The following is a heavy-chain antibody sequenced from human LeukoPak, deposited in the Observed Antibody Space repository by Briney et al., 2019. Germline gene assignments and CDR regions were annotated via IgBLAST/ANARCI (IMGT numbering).Heavy chain of an antibody. CDR1: GYTLSELP. CDR3: ARHLSSGWID. D-gene: IGHD6-19*01. Sequence: GASVTVSCKVSGYTLSELPMHWLRQAPGKGLEWMGGFDPEDGETIYGQKFRGRLTMTEDTSSDTAYMELSSLRSEDTAMYYCARHLSSGWIDWGQGTPVTVSS. J-gene: IGHJ4*02. CDR2: FDPEDGET. V-gene: IGHV1-24*01.